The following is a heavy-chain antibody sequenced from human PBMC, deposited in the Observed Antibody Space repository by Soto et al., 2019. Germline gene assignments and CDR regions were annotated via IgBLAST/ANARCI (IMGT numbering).Heavy chain of an antibody. D-gene: IGHD3-22*01. CDR1: GRSISSGDYY. J-gene: IGHJ3*02. CDR3: AREKYYYDSTFPGAFDI. CDR2: IYYSGST. Sequence: SGTLSLTCTVSGRSISSGDYYWSWIRQPPGKGLEWIGYIYYSGSTYYNPSLKSRVTISVDTSKNQFSLKLSSVTAADTAVYYCAREKYYYDSTFPGAFDIWGQGTMVT. V-gene: IGHV4-30-4*01.